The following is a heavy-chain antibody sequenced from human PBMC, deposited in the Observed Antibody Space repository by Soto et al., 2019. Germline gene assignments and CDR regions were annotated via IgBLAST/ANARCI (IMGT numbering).Heavy chain of an antibody. Sequence: QITLKESGPTLVKPTQTLTLTCTFSGFSLSTSGVGVGWIRQPPGKALEWLALIYWDDDKRYSPSLKSRLTITKDTSKNQVVLTMTNMDPVDTATYYCAHRRITMIVEEYNWFDPWSQGTLVTVSS. D-gene: IGHD3-22*01. V-gene: IGHV2-5*02. J-gene: IGHJ5*02. CDR2: IYWDDDK. CDR3: AHRRITMIVEEYNWFDP. CDR1: GFSLSTSGVG.